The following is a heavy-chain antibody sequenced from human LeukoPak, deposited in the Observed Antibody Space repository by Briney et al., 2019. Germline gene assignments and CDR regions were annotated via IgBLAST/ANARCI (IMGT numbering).Heavy chain of an antibody. J-gene: IGHJ5*02. Sequence: SETLSLTCTVSGDSVSSTRYYWGWIRQPPGKGREWIGSIYYSGTTYYNPSLKSRVTILLDLSKNQFSLRLTSVTAADTAVYYCARYSYGGEDWFDPWGQGTLVTVSS. CDR3: ARYSYGGEDWFDP. V-gene: IGHV4-39*01. CDR2: IYYSGTT. CDR1: GDSVSSTRYY. D-gene: IGHD3-16*01.